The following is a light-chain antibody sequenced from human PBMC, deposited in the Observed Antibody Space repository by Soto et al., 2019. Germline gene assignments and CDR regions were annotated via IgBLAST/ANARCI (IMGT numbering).Light chain of an antibody. CDR1: QSISSY. CDR2: AAS. Sequence: DIQMTQSPSSLSASVGDRVTITCRASQSISSYLNWYQQKPGKAPKVLIFAASSLQSGVLSRFSGSGSGTDFTLTISSLQPEDSATYYCQQSYSTPVTFGQGTKVEIK. J-gene: IGKJ1*01. CDR3: QQSYSTPVT. V-gene: IGKV1-39*01.